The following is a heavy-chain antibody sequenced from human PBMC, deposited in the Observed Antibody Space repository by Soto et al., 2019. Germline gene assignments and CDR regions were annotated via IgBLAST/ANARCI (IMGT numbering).Heavy chain of an antibody. CDR2: ISSSSSYI. V-gene: IGHV3-21*01. J-gene: IGHJ4*02. CDR1: GVTFSSYS. CDR3: ARDGLVDIVVVPAADFDY. Sequence: GGSLRLSCAASGVTFSSYSMNWVRQAPGKGLEWVSPISSSSSYIYYADSVKGRFTISRDNAKNSLYLQMNSLRAEDTAVYYCARDGLVDIVVVPAADFDYWGQGTLVTVS. D-gene: IGHD2-2*03.